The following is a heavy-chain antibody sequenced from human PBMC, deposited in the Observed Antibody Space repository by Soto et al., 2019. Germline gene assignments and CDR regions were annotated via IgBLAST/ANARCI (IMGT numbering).Heavy chain of an antibody. V-gene: IGHV3-7*04. J-gene: IGHJ1*01. D-gene: IGHD2-2*01. Sequence: DVQLVESGGGLVQPGGCLRLSCAASGFTFSNYWMSWVRQAPGKGLEWVANIKEDGSEKYYVDSVKGRFTISRDNAKNSLYLQMNSLRAEDTAVYYCARDEVGPGDYWGQGTLFTVSS. CDR3: ARDEVGPGDY. CDR1: GFTFSNYW. CDR2: IKEDGSEK.